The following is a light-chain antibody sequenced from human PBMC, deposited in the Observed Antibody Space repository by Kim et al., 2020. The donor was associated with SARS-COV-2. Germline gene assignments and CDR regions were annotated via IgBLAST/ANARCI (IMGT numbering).Light chain of an antibody. CDR2: QVS. Sequence: DIQMTQSPSSLSASIGDRVTITCQASQDIRNFLNWYQQKPGKPPELLIHQVSYLESGVPSRFSGSGSGTFFSLTISGLQPEDIATYYFQQYDLLASITFGQGTRLEIK. CDR1: QDIRNF. V-gene: IGKV1-33*01. J-gene: IGKJ5*01. CDR3: QQYDLLASIT.